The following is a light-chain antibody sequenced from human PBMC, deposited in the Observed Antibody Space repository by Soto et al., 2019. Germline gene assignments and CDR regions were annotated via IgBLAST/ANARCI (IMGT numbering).Light chain of an antibody. V-gene: IGKV1-9*01. J-gene: IGKJ5*01. Sequence: MHLTHSPSSLSASVGYRVTLTVGASQGISNYLAWYQQKPGKAPKLLIYASSALQSGVPSRFSGGGSGTDFTLTISSLQPEDSATYYCQQLYSSPLAFGQGTRLEIK. CDR1: QGISNY. CDR3: QQLYSSPLA. CDR2: ASS.